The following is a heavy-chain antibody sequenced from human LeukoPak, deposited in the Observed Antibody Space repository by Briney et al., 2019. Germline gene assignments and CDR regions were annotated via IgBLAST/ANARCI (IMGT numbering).Heavy chain of an antibody. J-gene: IGHJ4*02. CDR2: IRGDAGST. CDR1: GFTFHDYA. D-gene: IGHD7-27*01. CDR3: ARVWAWGSGNYFDN. V-gene: IGHV3-20*04. Sequence: GGSLRLSCAASGFTFHDYAMHWVRQAPGKGLEWVSAIRGDAGSTGYADSVKGRFTISRDNAKNSLYLQMNSLRVEDTALYYCARVWAWGSGNYFDNWGQGTLVTVSS.